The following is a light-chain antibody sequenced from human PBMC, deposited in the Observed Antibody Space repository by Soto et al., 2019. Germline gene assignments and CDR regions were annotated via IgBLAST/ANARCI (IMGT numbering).Light chain of an antibody. CDR3: QQYNNWGLA. V-gene: IGKV3D-15*01. Sequence: IVMTQSPATLSVSPGDGVTLSCRASQNVGTNLAWYQQRPGQAPRLLIYGASTRATGVPASCSGSESGTEFTLAIKSLQAEDFAVYFCQQYNNWGLAFGGGTKVEI. CDR2: GAS. CDR1: QNVGTN. J-gene: IGKJ4*01.